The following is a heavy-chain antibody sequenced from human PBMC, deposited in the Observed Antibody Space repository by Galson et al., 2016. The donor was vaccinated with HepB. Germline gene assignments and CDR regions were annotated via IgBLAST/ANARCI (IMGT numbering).Heavy chain of an antibody. Sequence: SLRLSCAASRFTFSRFALSWVRQVPGMGLEWVATVSGTGTGTYYADSVKGRFSISRDNSNNTLYLDMNRLRADDSAAYFCAKDGILPGYYPDAFDVWGQETRVLVSP. CDR3: AKDGILPGYYPDAFDV. V-gene: IGHV3-23*01. J-gene: IGHJ3*01. CDR1: RFTFSRFA. D-gene: IGHD3-9*01. CDR2: VSGTGTGT.